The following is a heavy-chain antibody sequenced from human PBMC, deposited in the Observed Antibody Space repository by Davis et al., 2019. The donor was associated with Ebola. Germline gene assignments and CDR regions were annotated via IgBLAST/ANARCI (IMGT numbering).Heavy chain of an antibody. Sequence: GESLKISCAASGFTFSTYSMKWVRQASGKGLEWVSSISSDSSYIYYADSVKGRFTISRDNSKNTLYLQMNSLRAEDTAVYYCAREGKYRDESRTFDYWGQGTLVTVSS. CDR2: ISSDSSYI. D-gene: IGHD2-2*01. CDR3: AREGKYRDESRTFDY. CDR1: GFTFSTYS. J-gene: IGHJ4*02. V-gene: IGHV3-21*06.